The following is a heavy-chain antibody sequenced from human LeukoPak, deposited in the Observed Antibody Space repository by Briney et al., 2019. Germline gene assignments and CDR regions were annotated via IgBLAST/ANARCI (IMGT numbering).Heavy chain of an antibody. CDR3: ARGDCSGGNCHFDY. D-gene: IGHD2-15*01. CDR1: GYSFTAYW. Sequence: GESLKISCKGSGYSFTAYWIGWVRQMPGKGLELMGIIAPGDSDTRYNPAFQGQVTISADKSISTAYLQWSSLKVSDTAMYYCARGDCSGGNCHFDYWGQGTLVTVSS. J-gene: IGHJ4*02. CDR2: IAPGDSDT. V-gene: IGHV5-51*01.